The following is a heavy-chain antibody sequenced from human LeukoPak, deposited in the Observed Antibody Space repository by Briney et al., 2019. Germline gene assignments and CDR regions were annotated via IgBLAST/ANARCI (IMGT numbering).Heavy chain of an antibody. CDR3: AGESFDI. CDR1: GGSFSDSSYY. J-gene: IGHJ3*02. D-gene: IGHD3-10*01. CDR2: FYYDGKT. Sequence: SETPSLTCTVSGGSFSDSSYYWAWIRRPPGKGLEWIGSFYYDGKTYYNPSLESRVTVSVDRSKNQFFVRLTSVSAADTAVYYCAGESFDIWGQGTTVTVSS. V-gene: IGHV4-39*05.